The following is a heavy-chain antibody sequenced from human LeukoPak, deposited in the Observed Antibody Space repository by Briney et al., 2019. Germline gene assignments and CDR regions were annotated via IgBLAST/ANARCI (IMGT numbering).Heavy chain of an antibody. Sequence: ASVKVSCKASGYTFTSYGISWVRQAPGQGLEWMGWISAYNGNTNYAQKLQGRVTMTTDTSTSTAYMELRSLRSDDTAVYYCARIPGRLRADYYYYYVDVWGKGTTVTVSS. CDR3: ARIPGRLRADYYYYYVDV. V-gene: IGHV1-18*01. CDR2: ISAYNGNT. J-gene: IGHJ6*03. CDR1: GYTFTSYG. D-gene: IGHD5-12*01.